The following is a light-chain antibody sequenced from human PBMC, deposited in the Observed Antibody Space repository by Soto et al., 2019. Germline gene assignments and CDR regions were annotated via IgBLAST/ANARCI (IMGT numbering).Light chain of an antibody. J-gene: IGKJ1*01. CDR3: HQYNNWPRT. CDR1: QSVGNN. Sequence: EIVMTKSPATLSVSPGARATLSCRASQSVGNNLAWYQQKPGQAPMLLIYGASSRASGIPTRFSGSGSGTEFTLSISSLQSEDFAVYYCHQYNNWPRTFGQGTKVEIK. V-gene: IGKV3-15*01. CDR2: GAS.